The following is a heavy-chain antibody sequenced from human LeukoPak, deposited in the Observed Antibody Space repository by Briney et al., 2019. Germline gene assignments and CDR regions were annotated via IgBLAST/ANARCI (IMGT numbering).Heavy chain of an antibody. CDR2: IKTDGSDQ. V-gene: IGHV3-7*01. D-gene: IGHD3-16*01. CDR3: ARWGGGFDY. J-gene: IGHJ4*02. Sequence: PGGSLRLSCVASGFTFSRYWMGWVRQAPGKGLEGVASIKTDGSDQYYVDSVTRRFTISRDNAKNSLYLQINSLRAEDTAVYYCARWGGGFDYWGQGTLVTVSS. CDR1: GFTFSRYW.